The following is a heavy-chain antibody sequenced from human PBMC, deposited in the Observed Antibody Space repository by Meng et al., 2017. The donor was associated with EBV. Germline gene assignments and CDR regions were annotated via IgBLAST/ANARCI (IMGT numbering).Heavy chain of an antibody. CDR1: GATFRSDA. CDR3: ASESGRGFTPDY. V-gene: IGHV1-69*01. CDR2: LIPMSDAP. D-gene: IGHD3-10*01. J-gene: IGHJ4*02. Sequence: QVQLVQSGAWVQKPASPWAVSGNAAGATFRSDAISWVRQATGQGLEWMGGLIPMSDAPHYAQKFRGRVKIPADESTSTHYMVLSGLRSEDTAVYYCASESGRGFTPDYWGQGTLVTVSS.